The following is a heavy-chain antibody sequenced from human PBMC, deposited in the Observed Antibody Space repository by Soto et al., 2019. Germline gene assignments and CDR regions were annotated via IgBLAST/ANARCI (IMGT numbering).Heavy chain of an antibody. J-gene: IGHJ5*02. D-gene: IGHD6-25*01. Sequence: QVLLQESGPGLVNPWETLSLTCAVSGDSISNYYWNWIRQSPGKGLEWIGCVYNSGNTNYNPSFKSRITIALDTSKNQVSLNLDSLTAADTAIYYCARSRDDRPQSRGYFDPWGPGTLVTIST. CDR3: ARSRDDRPQSRGYFDP. CDR2: VYNSGNT. V-gene: IGHV4-59*01. CDR1: GDSISNYY.